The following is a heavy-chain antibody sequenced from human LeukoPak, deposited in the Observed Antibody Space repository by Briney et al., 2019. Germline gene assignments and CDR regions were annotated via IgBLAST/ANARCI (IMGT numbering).Heavy chain of an antibody. CDR1: GFSLTTTSVG. CDR2: IYWNDDR. V-gene: IGHV2-5*01. Sequence: SGPTLVKPTQTLTLTCTFSGFSLTTTSVGVGWIRQAQGKALEWLAVIYWNDDRRYNPSLRSRLTITKDTSRNQVVLTLTNVDPVDTATYYCGHRRESYDYHGVDVWGQGTTVTVSS. CDR3: GHRRESYDYHGVDV. J-gene: IGHJ6*02.